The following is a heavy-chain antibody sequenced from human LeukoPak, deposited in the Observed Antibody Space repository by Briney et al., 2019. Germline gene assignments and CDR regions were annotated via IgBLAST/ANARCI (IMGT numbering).Heavy chain of an antibody. J-gene: IGHJ3*02. CDR2: IIPILGIA. Sequence: GASVKVSCKASGGTFSSYTISWVRQAPGQGLEWMGRIIPILGIANYAQKFQGRVTITADKSTSTAYMELSSLRSEDTAVYYCARDHRYYYGSGTGQDAFDIWGQGTMVTVSS. D-gene: IGHD3-10*01. CDR3: ARDHRYYYGSGTGQDAFDI. CDR1: GGTFSSYT. V-gene: IGHV1-69*04.